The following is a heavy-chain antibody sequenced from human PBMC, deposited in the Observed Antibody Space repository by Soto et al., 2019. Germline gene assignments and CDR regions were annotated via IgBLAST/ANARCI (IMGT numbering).Heavy chain of an antibody. D-gene: IGHD3-22*01. CDR2: ISYDGSNK. CDR1: GFTFSSYA. Sequence: GGSLRLSCAASGFTFSSYAMHWVRQAPGKGLEWVAVISYDGSNKYYADSVKGRFTISRDNSKNTLYLQMNSLRAEDTAVYYCARDQLYYNDISGRPLNAFDVWGQGTMVTVS. V-gene: IGHV3-30-3*01. CDR3: ARDQLYYNDISGRPLNAFDV. J-gene: IGHJ3*01.